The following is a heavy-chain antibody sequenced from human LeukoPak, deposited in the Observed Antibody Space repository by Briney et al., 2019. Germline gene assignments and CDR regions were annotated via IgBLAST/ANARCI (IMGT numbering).Heavy chain of an antibody. CDR2: IYYSGST. J-gene: IGHJ4*02. D-gene: IGHD6-13*01. CDR3: ARDQSHSSSWYTPD. Sequence: SETLSLTCTVSGGSISSSSYYWGWIRQPPGKGLEWIGNIYYSGSTYYNPSLKSRVTISLDTSKNQFSLKLSSVTAADTAVYYCARDQSHSSSWYTPDWGQGTLVTVSS. CDR1: GGSISSSSYY. V-gene: IGHV4-39*07.